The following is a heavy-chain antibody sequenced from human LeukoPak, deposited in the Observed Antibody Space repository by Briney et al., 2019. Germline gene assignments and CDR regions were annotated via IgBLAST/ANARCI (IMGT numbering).Heavy chain of an antibody. CDR1: GYSFTSYW. Sequence: GEALKISWKGSGYSFTSYWIGWVRPMPGKGLGWMGIIYPGDSDTRYSPPFQGQVTISATKSISTAYLQWGSLKASDTAIYYCARRLYYYYGMDVWGQGTTVTVSS. CDR2: IYPGDSDT. CDR3: ARRLYYYYGMDV. J-gene: IGHJ6*02. V-gene: IGHV5-51*01.